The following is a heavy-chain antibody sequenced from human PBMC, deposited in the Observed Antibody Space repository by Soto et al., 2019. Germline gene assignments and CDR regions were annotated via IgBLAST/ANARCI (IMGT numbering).Heavy chain of an antibody. D-gene: IGHD6-19*01. J-gene: IGHJ6*03. CDR1: GYSFTSYW. Sequence: GESLKISCKGSGYSFTSYWIGWVRQMPGKGLEWMGIIYPGDSDTRYSPSFQGQVTISADKSISTAYLQWGSLKASDTAMYYCARHGESCSGWRACYYYYYYMDVWGKGTTVTVSS. CDR2: IYPGDSDT. CDR3: ARHGESCSGWRACYYYYYYMDV. V-gene: IGHV5-51*01.